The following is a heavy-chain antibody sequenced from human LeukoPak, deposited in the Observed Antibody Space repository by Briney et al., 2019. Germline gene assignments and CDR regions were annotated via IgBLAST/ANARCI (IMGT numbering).Heavy chain of an antibody. J-gene: IGHJ4*02. CDR2: ISAGGYTT. CDR1: GFNFNLYT. D-gene: IGHD1-26*01. Sequence: GGSLRLSCAASGFNFNLYTMNWVRQPPGKGLEWVSGISAGGYTTYYADSVRGRFTISRDNSKSTAYLQMNSLRVEDTAVYYCVHSGADFDYWGQGTLVTVSS. CDR3: VHSGADFDY. V-gene: IGHV3-23*01.